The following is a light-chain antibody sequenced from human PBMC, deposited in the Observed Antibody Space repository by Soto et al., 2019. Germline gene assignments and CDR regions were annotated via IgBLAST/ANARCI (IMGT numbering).Light chain of an antibody. V-gene: IGKV3-20*01. CDR1: QSVSSSY. CDR2: GAS. J-gene: IGKJ1*01. Sequence: EILFTQSPGTLSLSPGERATLSCRASQSVSSSYLAWYQHKPGQAPRLLIFGASSRANGIPDRFSGSGSGTDFTLTISRLEPEDFAVYYCQQYGSSHTWTFGQGTKVDIK. CDR3: QQYGSSHTWT.